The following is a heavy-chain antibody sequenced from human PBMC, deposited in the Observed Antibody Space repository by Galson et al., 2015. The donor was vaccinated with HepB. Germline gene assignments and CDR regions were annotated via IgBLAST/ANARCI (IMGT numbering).Heavy chain of an antibody. Sequence: SVKVSCKASGGTFSSYAISWVRQAPGQGLEWMGGIIPIFGTANYAQKFQGRVTITADESTSTAYMELSSLRSEDTAVYYCARGDGYNYANWYFDLWGRGTLVTVSS. V-gene: IGHV1-69*13. CDR3: ARGDGYNYANWYFDL. CDR1: GGTFSSYA. J-gene: IGHJ2*01. CDR2: IIPIFGTA. D-gene: IGHD5-24*01.